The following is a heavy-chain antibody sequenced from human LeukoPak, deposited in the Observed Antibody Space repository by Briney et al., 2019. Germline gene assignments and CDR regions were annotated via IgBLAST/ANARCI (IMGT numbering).Heavy chain of an antibody. J-gene: IGHJ4*02. V-gene: IGHV1-69*06. CDR2: IIPIFGTA. CDR1: GGTFSSYA. D-gene: IGHD4-17*01. Sequence: ASVKVSCKASGGTFSSYAISWVRQAPGQGLEWMGGIIPIFGTANYAQKFQGRVTITADKSTSTAYMELSSLRSEDTAVYYCAREVSSDYVLDYWGQGTLVTVSS. CDR3: AREVSSDYVLDY.